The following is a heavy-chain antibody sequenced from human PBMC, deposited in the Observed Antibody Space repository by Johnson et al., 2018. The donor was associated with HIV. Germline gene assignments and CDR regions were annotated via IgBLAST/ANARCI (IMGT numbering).Heavy chain of an antibody. J-gene: IGHJ3*01. CDR2: ISWNSGSI. Sequence: VQLVESGGGMVQPGGSLRLSCAASGFTFDDYAMHWVRQAPGKGMEWVSGISWNSGSIAYADSVRGRFTISRDNAENSLYLQMNSLRAEDTALYSCAKDRVRYTSDVDAFDLWGQGTMVTVSS. CDR3: AKDRVRYTSDVDAFDL. D-gene: IGHD1-1*01. V-gene: IGHV3-9*01. CDR1: GFTFDDYA.